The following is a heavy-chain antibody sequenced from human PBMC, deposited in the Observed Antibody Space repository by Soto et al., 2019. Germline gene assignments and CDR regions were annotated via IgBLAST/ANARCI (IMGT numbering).Heavy chain of an antibody. CDR2: IDPSDSYT. D-gene: IGHD3-10*01. Sequence: PGESLKISCKGSGYSFTSYWISWVRQMTGKGLEWMGRIDPSDSYTSYSPSFQGHVTISADKSINTAYLQWSSLKASDTAMYYCARLYRESRSYYNVVYEVFDYWGQGTPVTVSS. CDR3: ARLYRESRSYYNVVYEVFDY. J-gene: IGHJ4*02. CDR1: GYSFTSYW. V-gene: IGHV5-10-1*01.